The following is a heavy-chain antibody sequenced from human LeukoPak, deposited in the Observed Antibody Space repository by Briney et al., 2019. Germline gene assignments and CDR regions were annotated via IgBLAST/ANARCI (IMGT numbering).Heavy chain of an antibody. Sequence: GGSLRLSCAASGFTFSSYAMSWVRQAPGKGLEWVSGISGSGDNTYYADSVKGRFTISRDNSKNTLYLQMNSLRAEDTAVYYCAKELYDSSGYYYNYYYYYGMDVWGQGTTVTVSS. D-gene: IGHD3-22*01. CDR2: ISGSGDNT. CDR3: AKELYDSSGYYYNYYYYYGMDV. J-gene: IGHJ6*02. CDR1: GFTFSSYA. V-gene: IGHV3-23*01.